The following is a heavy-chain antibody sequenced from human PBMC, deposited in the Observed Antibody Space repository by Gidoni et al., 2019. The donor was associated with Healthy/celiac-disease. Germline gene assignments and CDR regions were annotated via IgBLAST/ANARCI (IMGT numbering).Heavy chain of an antibody. V-gene: IGHV4-59*01. CDR2: IYYSGST. CDR3: ARGPASGIAAAVNFDY. J-gene: IGHJ4*02. D-gene: IGHD6-13*01. Sequence: QVQLQESGPGLVKPSETLSLTCTVSGGPISSYYWSWIRQPPGKGLEWIGYIYYSGSTNYNPSLKSRVTISVDTSKNQFSLKLSSVTAADTAVYYCARGPASGIAAAVNFDYWGQGTLVTVSS. CDR1: GGPISSYY.